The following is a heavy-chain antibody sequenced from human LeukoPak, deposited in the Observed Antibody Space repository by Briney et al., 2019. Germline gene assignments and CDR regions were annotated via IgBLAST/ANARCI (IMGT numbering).Heavy chain of an antibody. J-gene: IGHJ5*02. CDR1: GGTFSSYA. Sequence: SVKVSCKASGGTFSSYAISWVRQAPGQGLEWMGGIIPIFGTANYAQKFQGRVTITADESTSTAYMELSSLRSEDTAVYYCARDRVIDSRWGFDPWGQGTLVTVSS. V-gene: IGHV1-69*13. CDR3: ARDRVIDSRWGFDP. CDR2: IIPIFGTA. D-gene: IGHD2-21*01.